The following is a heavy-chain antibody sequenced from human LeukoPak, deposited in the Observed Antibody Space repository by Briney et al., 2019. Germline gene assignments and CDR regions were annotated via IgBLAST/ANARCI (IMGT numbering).Heavy chain of an antibody. CDR1: GGAISSGDYY. CDR2: IYYSGST. Sequence: SETLSLTCTVSGGAISSGDYYWSWIRQPPGEGLEWIGYIYYSGSTYYNPSLKSRVTISVDKSKNQFSLKLSSVTAADTAVYYCAREWDSGSYQNDAFDIWGQGTMVTVSS. J-gene: IGHJ3*02. CDR3: AREWDSGSYQNDAFDI. V-gene: IGHV4-30-4*01. D-gene: IGHD1-26*01.